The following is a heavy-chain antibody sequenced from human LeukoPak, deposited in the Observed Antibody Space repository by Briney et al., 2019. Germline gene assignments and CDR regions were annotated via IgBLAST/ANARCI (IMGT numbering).Heavy chain of an antibody. D-gene: IGHD2-2*01. CDR1: GYTFTSYG. J-gene: IGHJ5*02. CDR2: INTNTGNP. CDR3: ARDSIVVVPAATINWFDP. V-gene: IGHV7-4-1*02. Sequence: ASVKVSCKASGYTFTSYGISWVRQAPGQGLEWMGWINTNTGNPTYAQGFTGRFVFSLDTSVSTAYLQISSLKAEDTAVYYCARDSIVVVPAATINWFDPWGQGTLVTVSS.